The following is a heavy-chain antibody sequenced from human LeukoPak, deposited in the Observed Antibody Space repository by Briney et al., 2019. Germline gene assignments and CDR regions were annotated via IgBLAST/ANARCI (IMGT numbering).Heavy chain of an antibody. V-gene: IGHV3-23*01. CDR3: AKSYDSSGYYFPPGVDY. J-gene: IGHJ4*02. CDR1: GFTFSSYA. CDR2: ISGSGGST. Sequence: QTGGSLRLSCAASGFTFSSYAMSWVRQAPGKGLEWVSAISGSGGSTYYADSVKGRFTISRDNSKNTLYLQMNSLRAEDTAVYYCAKSYDSSGYYFPPGVDYWGQGTLVTVSS. D-gene: IGHD3-22*01.